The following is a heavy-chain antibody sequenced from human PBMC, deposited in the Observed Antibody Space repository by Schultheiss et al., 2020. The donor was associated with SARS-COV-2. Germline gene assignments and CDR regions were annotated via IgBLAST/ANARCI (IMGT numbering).Heavy chain of an antibody. CDR2: INPSGGST. J-gene: IGHJ4*02. V-gene: IGHV1-46*02. CDR3: ARDRGSSWYHYRFDY. Sequence: ASVKVSCTASGYTFNNYHLNWVRQAPGQGPEWMGIINPSGGSTNYAQKLQGRVTMTTDTSTSTAYMELSSLRSEDTAVYYCARDRGSSWYHYRFDYWGQGTLVTVSS. D-gene: IGHD6-13*01. CDR1: GYTFNNYH.